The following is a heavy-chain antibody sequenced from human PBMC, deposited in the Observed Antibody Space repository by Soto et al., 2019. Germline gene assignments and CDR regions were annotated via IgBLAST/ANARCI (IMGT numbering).Heavy chain of an antibody. CDR2: LSGSGNKT. Sequence: LRLSCAASGFSFRTYAMSWVRQAPGKGLEWVSALSGSGNKTYYADSVRGRFTISRDNSKNTLYLQMHSLRVEDTAVYYCAKAIRLHFDYWGQGTVVTVSS. CDR1: GFSFRTYA. CDR3: AKAIRLHFDY. J-gene: IGHJ4*02. V-gene: IGHV3-23*01. D-gene: IGHD4-17*01.